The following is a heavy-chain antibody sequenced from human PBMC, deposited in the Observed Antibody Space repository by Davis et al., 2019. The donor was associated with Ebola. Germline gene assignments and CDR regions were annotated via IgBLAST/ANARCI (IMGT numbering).Heavy chain of an antibody. Sequence: PSETLSLTCTVSGGSISSSSYYWGWIRQPPGKGLEWIGSIYFSGSTYYNPSLKSRVTISVDTSKNQFSLKLSSVTAADTAVYYCARVWGYCISTSCYGENNWFDPWGQGTLVTVSS. CDR1: GGSISSSSYY. J-gene: IGHJ5*02. V-gene: IGHV4-39*07. CDR3: ARVWGYCISTSCYGENNWFDP. CDR2: IYFSGST. D-gene: IGHD2-2*01.